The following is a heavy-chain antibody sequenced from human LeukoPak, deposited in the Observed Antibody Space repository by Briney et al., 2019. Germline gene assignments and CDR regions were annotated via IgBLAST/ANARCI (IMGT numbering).Heavy chain of an antibody. D-gene: IGHD5-18*01. CDR3: ARDSVIHLWFGWFDP. Sequence: GGSLRLSCAASGFTLSSYSMNWVRQAPGQGLEWVSSISSSSGYIWYVDSVKGRFTISRDNAKNSLYLQMNSLRAEDTAVYYCARDSVIHLWFGWFDPWGQGTLVTVSS. CDR1: GFTLSSYS. V-gene: IGHV3-21*01. CDR2: ISSSSGYI. J-gene: IGHJ5*02.